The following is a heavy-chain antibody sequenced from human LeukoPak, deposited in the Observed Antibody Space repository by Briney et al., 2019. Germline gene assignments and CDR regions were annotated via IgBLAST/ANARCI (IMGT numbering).Heavy chain of an antibody. D-gene: IGHD5-24*01. Sequence: SETLSLTCTVSGGSISSYYWSWIRQPPGKGLEWIGYIYYSGSANYNPSLKSRVTISVDTSKNQFSLKLSSVTAADTAVYYCARIVRSQEMATIKSNYFDYWGQGTLVTVSS. CDR3: ARIVRSQEMATIKSNYFDY. V-gene: IGHV4-59*01. CDR2: IYYSGSA. J-gene: IGHJ4*02. CDR1: GGSISSYY.